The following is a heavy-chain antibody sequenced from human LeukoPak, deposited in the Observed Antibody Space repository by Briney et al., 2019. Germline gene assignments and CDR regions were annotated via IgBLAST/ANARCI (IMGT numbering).Heavy chain of an antibody. Sequence: GGSLRLSCAASGFTFSSYWMSWVRQAPGKGLEWVAYIKQDRSEKYYVDSVKGRFTIYRDNAKNSLYLQMNSLRAEDTAVYYCARDLASGYQLLFGDYLRHVHWGQGTLVTVSS. CDR2: IKQDRSEK. D-gene: IGHD2-2*01. CDR3: ARDLASGYQLLFGDYLRHVH. CDR1: GFTFSSYW. J-gene: IGHJ4*02. V-gene: IGHV3-7*01.